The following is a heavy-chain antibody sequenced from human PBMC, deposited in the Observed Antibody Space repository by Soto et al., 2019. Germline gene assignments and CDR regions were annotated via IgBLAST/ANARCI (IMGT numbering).Heavy chain of an antibody. J-gene: IGHJ6*02. CDR3: AKSIEGGPMDV. D-gene: IGHD1-26*01. CDR1: GYTFSNHW. V-gene: IGHV5-51*01. Sequence: GESLKISCQGSGYTFSNHWIIWVRLVPGKGLEWMGIIFPRDSDTRYSPSLQGQVIISVDKSTNTAYLQWTRLTASDTAIYYCAKSIEGGPMDVWGQGTTVTVSS. CDR2: IFPRDSDT.